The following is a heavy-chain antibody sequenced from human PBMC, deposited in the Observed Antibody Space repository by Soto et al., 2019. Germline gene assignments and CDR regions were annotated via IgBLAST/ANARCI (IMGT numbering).Heavy chain of an antibody. Sequence: VGSLRLSCAASGFTFSSYAMSWVRQAPGKGLEWVSAISGSGGGTYYADSVKGRFTISRDNSKNTLYLQMNSLRAEDTAVYYCAKFYYYDSSGYVWGQGTLVTVSS. CDR3: AKFYYYDSSGYV. D-gene: IGHD3-22*01. CDR1: GFTFSSYA. V-gene: IGHV3-23*01. J-gene: IGHJ4*02. CDR2: ISGSGGGT.